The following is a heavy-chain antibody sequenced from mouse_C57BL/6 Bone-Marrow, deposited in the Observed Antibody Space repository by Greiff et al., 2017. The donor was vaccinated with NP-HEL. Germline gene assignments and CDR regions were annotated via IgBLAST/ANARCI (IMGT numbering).Heavy chain of an antibody. CDR3: ARVYDGYLYAIDY. V-gene: IGHV8-12*01. Sequence: QVTLKESGPGILQSSQTLSLTCSFSGFSLSTSGMGVSWIRQPSGQGLEWLAHIYWDDAKRYNPSLKNRPTISKDTSTNQAYLKITSVETADTAIYYCARVYDGYLYAIDYWGQGTSVTVSA. J-gene: IGHJ4*01. CDR2: IYWDDAK. D-gene: IGHD2-3*01. CDR1: GFSLSTSGMG.